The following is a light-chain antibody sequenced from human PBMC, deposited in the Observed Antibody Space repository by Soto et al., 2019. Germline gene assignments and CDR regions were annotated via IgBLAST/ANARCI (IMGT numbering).Light chain of an antibody. CDR1: QSVSSSY. CDR3: QQYGSSPGFT. CDR2: GAS. Sequence: EIVLTQSPGTLSLSPGERATLSCRASQSVSSSYLAWYQQKPGQAPRLLIYGASSRVTGIPDRFSGSGSGTDFTLTISRLEPEAFAVYYCQQYGSSPGFTFGPGTKVDIK. J-gene: IGKJ3*01. V-gene: IGKV3-20*01.